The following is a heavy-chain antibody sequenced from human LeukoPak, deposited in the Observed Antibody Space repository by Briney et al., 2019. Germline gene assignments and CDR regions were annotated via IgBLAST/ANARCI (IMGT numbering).Heavy chain of an antibody. V-gene: IGHV3-23*01. D-gene: IGHD3-9*01. CDR3: ANSLRYFDWLPSPKGSFDY. J-gene: IGHJ4*02. Sequence: GGSLRLSCAASGFTFSSYAMSWVRQAPGKGLEWVSAICGSGGSTYYADSVKGRFTISRDNSKNTLYLQMNSLRAEDTAVYYCANSLRYFDWLPSPKGSFDYWGQGTLVTVSS. CDR2: ICGSGGST. CDR1: GFTFSSYA.